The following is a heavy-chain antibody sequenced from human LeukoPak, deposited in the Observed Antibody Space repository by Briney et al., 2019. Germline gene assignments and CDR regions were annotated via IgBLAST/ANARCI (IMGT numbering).Heavy chain of an antibody. Sequence: ASVKVSCKASGYTFTGYYMHWVRQAPGQGLEWMGWINPNSGGTNYAQKFQGWVTMTRDTSISTAYMELSRLRSDDTAVYYCATTNGDGSGSYESYYYGMDVWGQGTTVTVSS. CDR1: GYTFTGYY. CDR3: ATTNGDGSGSYESYYYGMDV. V-gene: IGHV1-2*04. D-gene: IGHD3-10*01. J-gene: IGHJ6*02. CDR2: INPNSGGT.